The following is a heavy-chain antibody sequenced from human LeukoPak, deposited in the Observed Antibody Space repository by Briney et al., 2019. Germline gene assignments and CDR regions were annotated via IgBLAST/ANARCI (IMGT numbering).Heavy chain of an antibody. J-gene: IGHJ5*02. CDR3: ATSISRWHWFDP. CDR2: IYYSGYT. CDR1: GGSISNYY. Sequence: SETLSLTCTVSGGSISNYYWSCIRQPPGKGLEWIGYIYYSGYTNYSPSLKSRVTISVDTSKSQFSLKLRSVTAADTAVYYCATSISRWHWFDPWGQGTLVTVSS. V-gene: IGHV4-59*01. D-gene: IGHD2-2*01.